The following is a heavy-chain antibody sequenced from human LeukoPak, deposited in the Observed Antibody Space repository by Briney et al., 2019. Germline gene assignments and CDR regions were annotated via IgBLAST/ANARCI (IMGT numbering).Heavy chain of an antibody. CDR1: GFTFTRHS. Sequence: GGSLRLSCAASGFTFTRHSMNWVRQAPGKGLEWVSFIGIWSSPIYYADSVRGRFTISRDNAKNSIYLQMNSLRVEDTAVYYCARDRGNSIVGADFDSWGQGTLVTVSS. J-gene: IGHJ4*02. CDR2: IGIWSSPI. V-gene: IGHV3-48*01. D-gene: IGHD1-26*01. CDR3: ARDRGNSIVGADFDS.